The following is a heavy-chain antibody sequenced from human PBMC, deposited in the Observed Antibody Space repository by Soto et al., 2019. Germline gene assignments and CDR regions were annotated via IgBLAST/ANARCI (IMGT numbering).Heavy chain of an antibody. CDR1: GFTFTSYG. CDR2: ISYDGGLQ. J-gene: IGHJ4*02. D-gene: IGHD5-18*01. CDR3: VSDRGYGHASVPYS. Sequence: QAHLVESGGGVVQPGRSLRLSCAASGFTFTSYGRHWVRQAPGTRLEWVAVISYDGGLQHYADSVKGRFTISRDNSKNMGLLQMNSLRAEDTAVYYCVSDRGYGHASVPYSWGQGTLVSVSS. V-gene: IGHV3-30*03.